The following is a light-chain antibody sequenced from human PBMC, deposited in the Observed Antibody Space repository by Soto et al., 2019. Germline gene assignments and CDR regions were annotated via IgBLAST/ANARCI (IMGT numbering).Light chain of an antibody. J-gene: IGLJ1*01. CDR1: SSDVGAFNY. V-gene: IGLV2-14*03. Sequence: QSALTQPASVSGSPGQAITISCSGTSSDVGAFNYVSWYQQHPGKAPKLMIYDVSNRPSGVSNRFSGSKSGNTASLTIFGLRAEDEADYYCNSYTSNNTYVFGTGTKVTV. CDR3: NSYTSNNTYV. CDR2: DVS.